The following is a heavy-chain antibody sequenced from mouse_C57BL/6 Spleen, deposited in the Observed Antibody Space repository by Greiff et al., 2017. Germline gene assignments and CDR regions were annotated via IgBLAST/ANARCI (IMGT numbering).Heavy chain of an antibody. D-gene: IGHD2-3*01. J-gene: IGHJ4*01. CDR2: FNPNYGTT. CDR1: GYSFTDYT. CDR3: ARWLLRGGAMDY. V-gene: IGHV1-39*01. Sequence: VQLQQSGPELVKPGASVKISCKASGYSFTDYTMTWVKQSNGKSLEWIGVFNPNYGTTSSNQKFKGKATLTVDQSSSTAYMPLISLTSEDSAVYYCARWLLRGGAMDYWGQGTSVTVSA.